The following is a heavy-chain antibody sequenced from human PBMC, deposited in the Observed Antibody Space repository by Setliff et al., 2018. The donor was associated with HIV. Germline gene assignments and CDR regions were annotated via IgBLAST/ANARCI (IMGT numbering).Heavy chain of an antibody. D-gene: IGHD6-19*01. CDR2: IKQDGSEK. V-gene: IGHV3-7*01. CDR1: GFSFSSYW. Sequence: GESLKISCAASGFSFSSYWMSWVRQAPGKGLEWVANIKQDGSEKYYVDSVRGRFTISRDNAKNSLYLQMNSLRAEDTAVYYCARQGAVTGHSFDYWGQGALVTVSS. CDR3: ARQGAVTGHSFDY. J-gene: IGHJ4*02.